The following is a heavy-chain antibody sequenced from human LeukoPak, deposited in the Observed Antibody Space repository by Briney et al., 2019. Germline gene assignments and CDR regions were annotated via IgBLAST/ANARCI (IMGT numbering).Heavy chain of an antibody. CDR1: GGSISSDSYY. J-gene: IGHJ4*02. CDR3: ARQTGSGLFTLP. V-gene: IGHV4-61*02. Sequence: SETLSLTCIVSGGSISSDSYYWSWIRQPAGKGLDWIGRIYTSGSTNYNPSLKSRVTISVDTSKNQISLRLTSVTAADTAMYYCARQTGSGLFTLPGGQGTLVTVSS. CDR2: IYTSGST. D-gene: IGHD3/OR15-3a*01.